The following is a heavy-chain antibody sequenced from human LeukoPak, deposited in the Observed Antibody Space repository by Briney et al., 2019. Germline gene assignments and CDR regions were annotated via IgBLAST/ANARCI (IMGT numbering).Heavy chain of an antibody. D-gene: IGHD3-10*01. CDR2: IKQDGSEK. Sequence: GGSLRLSCAASGFTFSSYWMSWVRQAPGKGLEWVANIKQDGSEKYYVDSVKGRFTISRDNAKNSLYLQMNSLRAEDTAVYYCARLLLWFGEWGAFDIWGQGTMVTVSS. CDR3: ARLLLWFGEWGAFDI. CDR1: GFTFSSYW. J-gene: IGHJ3*02. V-gene: IGHV3-7*01.